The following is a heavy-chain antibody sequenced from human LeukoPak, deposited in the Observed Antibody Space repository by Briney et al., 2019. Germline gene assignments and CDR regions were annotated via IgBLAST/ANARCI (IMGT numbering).Heavy chain of an antibody. Sequence: GRSLRLSCAASGFTFSSYAMHWVRQAPGKGLEWVAVISYDGSNKYYADSVKGRFTISRDNSKNTLYLQMNSLRAEDTAVYYCARVATSWSSRADVSLYYYYYMDVGGKGTTVTVSS. D-gene: IGHD2-15*01. CDR1: GFTFSSYA. J-gene: IGHJ6*03. CDR2: ISYDGSNK. CDR3: ARVATSWSSRADVSLYYYYYMDV. V-gene: IGHV3-30*04.